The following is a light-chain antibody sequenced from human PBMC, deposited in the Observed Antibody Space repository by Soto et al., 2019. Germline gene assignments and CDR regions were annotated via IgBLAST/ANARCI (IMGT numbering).Light chain of an antibody. CDR3: QQYHNWPPLT. Sequence: ETLMTQSPATLSASPGERVTLSCRASQNINFNLAWYQQNPGQAPRVLIYGASSRASGIPDRFSGSGSGTDFTLTISRLEHDDFAFYYCQQYHNWPPLTFGGGTRVEIK. V-gene: IGKV3D-15*01. CDR1: QNINFN. J-gene: IGKJ4*01. CDR2: GAS.